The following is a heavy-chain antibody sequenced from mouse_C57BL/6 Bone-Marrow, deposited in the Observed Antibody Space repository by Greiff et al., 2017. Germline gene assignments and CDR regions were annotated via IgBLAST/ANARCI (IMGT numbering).Heavy chain of an antibody. CDR3: VRGGYCYDGSPWCAY. D-gene: IGHD1-1*01. J-gene: IGHJ3*01. Sequence: EVKLMESGPGMVKPSQSLSLTCTVTGYSITSGYDWHWLRHFPGNKLEWMGYISYSGSTNYNPSLKSRISITHDTSKNPFFLKLNSVTTKYTATDYCVRGGYCYDGSPWCAYWGQGTLVTVSA. CDR2: ISYSGST. CDR1: GYSITSGYD. V-gene: IGHV3-1*01.